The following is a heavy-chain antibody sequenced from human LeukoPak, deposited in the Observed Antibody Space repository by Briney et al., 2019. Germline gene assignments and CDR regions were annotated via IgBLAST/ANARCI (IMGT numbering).Heavy chain of an antibody. CDR3: ARAGVLFGYFDY. CDR2: ISSSSSYI. CDR1: GFTFSSYS. J-gene: IGHJ4*02. Sequence: PGGSLRLSCAASGFTFSSYSMNWVRQAPGKGLEWVSSISSSSSYIYYADSVKGRFTISRDNAKNSLYLQMNSLRAEDTAVYHCARAGVLFGYFDYWGQGTLVTVSS. D-gene: IGHD2-21*01. V-gene: IGHV3-21*01.